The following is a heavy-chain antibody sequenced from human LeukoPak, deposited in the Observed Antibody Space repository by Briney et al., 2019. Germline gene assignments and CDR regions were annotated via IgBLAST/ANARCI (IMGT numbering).Heavy chain of an antibody. CDR2: IYYSGST. J-gene: IGHJ4*02. CDR3: AREGCSSSWDY. CDR1: GGSISSYY. D-gene: IGHD6-13*01. Sequence: SETLSLTCTVSGGSISSYYWSWIRQPPGKGLEWIGYIYYSGSTNYNPSLKSRVTISVDTSKNQFSLKLSSVTAADTAVYYCAREGCSSSWDYWGQGTLVTVSS. V-gene: IGHV4-59*01.